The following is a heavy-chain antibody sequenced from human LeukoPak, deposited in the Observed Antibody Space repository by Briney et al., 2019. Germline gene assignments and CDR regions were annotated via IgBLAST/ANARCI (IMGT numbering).Heavy chain of an antibody. CDR1: GFTIRIYG. Sequence: QTGGSLRLSCAVSGFTIRIYGTHWVRQAPGKGLEWVAMISHDGGAEHYGDSVKGRFTISRDDSKNTLYLQMNSLSTEDTALYYCAKDWGSSGWYNYFDPWGQGTLVTVSS. CDR2: ISHDGGAE. D-gene: IGHD6-19*01. V-gene: IGHV3-30*18. CDR3: AKDWGSSGWYNYFDP. J-gene: IGHJ5*02.